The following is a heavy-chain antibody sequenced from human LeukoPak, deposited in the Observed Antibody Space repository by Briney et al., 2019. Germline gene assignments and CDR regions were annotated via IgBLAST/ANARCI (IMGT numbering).Heavy chain of an antibody. Sequence: GGSLRLSCAASGFTFSDYFINWIRQAPGKGLEWVSYISSSGSTIYYADSVKGRFTISRDNAKNSLYLQMNNLRAEDTAVYYCARGGYSYGLIDYWGQGTLVTVSS. CDR3: ARGGYSYGLIDY. CDR2: ISSSGSTI. D-gene: IGHD5-18*01. J-gene: IGHJ4*02. V-gene: IGHV3-11*04. CDR1: GFTFSDYF.